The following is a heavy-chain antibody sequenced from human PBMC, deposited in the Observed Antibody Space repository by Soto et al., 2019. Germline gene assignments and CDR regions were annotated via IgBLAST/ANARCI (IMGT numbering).Heavy chain of an antibody. D-gene: IGHD1-1*01. Sequence: QEQQQESGPGLVKPSDTLSLICSVSGTYISEFSWSWIGQPAGTGLEWIGRIHINGVVQYSPSFRGRVTMSIVTSRNHFSLNLQSATAADTAVYYYARESGENWTYEAHWGQGTLVTVSS. J-gene: IGHJ1*01. CDR3: ARESGENWTYEAH. V-gene: IGHV4-4*07. CDR2: IHINGVV. CDR1: GTYISEFS.